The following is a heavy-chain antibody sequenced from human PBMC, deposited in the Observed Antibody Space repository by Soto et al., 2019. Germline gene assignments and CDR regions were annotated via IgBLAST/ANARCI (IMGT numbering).Heavy chain of an antibody. CDR1: GADINTYS. Sequence: SETLSLTCSVSGADINTYSWTWIRQPAGKGLEWIGRIHTSASINYNPSLKGRVTLSVDTSTNQVSLRLASVTAADTAIYYCARDREAGYNFYYGMDVWGQGPKVTVYS. D-gene: IGHD6-19*01. J-gene: IGHJ6*02. CDR2: IHTSASI. CDR3: ARDREAGYNFYYGMDV. V-gene: IGHV4-4*07.